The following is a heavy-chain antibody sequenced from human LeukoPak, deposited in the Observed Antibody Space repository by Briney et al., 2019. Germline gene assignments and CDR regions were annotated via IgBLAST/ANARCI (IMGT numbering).Heavy chain of an antibody. Sequence: SETLSLTCAVSGDSISSYYWSWIRQPAGKGLEWIGRIYTSGSTNYNPSLKSRVTISVDKSKNQFSLKLSSVTAADTAVYYCARDRTTVTTYYSYSYMDVWGKGPTVTVSS. D-gene: IGHD4-17*01. CDR2: IYTSGST. J-gene: IGHJ6*03. V-gene: IGHV4-4*07. CDR1: GDSISSYY. CDR3: ARDRTTVTTYYSYSYMDV.